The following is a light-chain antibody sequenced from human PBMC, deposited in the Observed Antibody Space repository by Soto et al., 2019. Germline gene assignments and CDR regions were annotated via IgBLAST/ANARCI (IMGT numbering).Light chain of an antibody. CDR3: QQRYNWPLT. J-gene: IGKJ4*01. V-gene: IGKV3-11*01. Sequence: EIVLTQSPATLSLSPGERATLSCRASQSVSRLFAWYQQKPGQAPRLLIYDASNRATGIPARFSGAGSGTDFILTISSLETEDSAVCFCQQRYNWPLTFGGGTKV. CDR1: QSVSRL. CDR2: DAS.